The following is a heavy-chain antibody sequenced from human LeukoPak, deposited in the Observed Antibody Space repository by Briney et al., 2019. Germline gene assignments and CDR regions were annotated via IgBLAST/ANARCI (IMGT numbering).Heavy chain of an antibody. J-gene: IGHJ5*02. CDR3: AREGGGSGWYSWFDP. CDR1: GGSTSSGSYY. CDR2: IYTSGTT. Sequence: PSETLSLTCTVSGGSTSSGSYYWSWIRQPAGKGLEWIGRIYTSGTTDYSPFLKSRVTISLDTSKNQLSLKLTSVTAADTAMYYCAREGGGSGWYSWFDPWGQGTLVTVSS. D-gene: IGHD6-13*01. V-gene: IGHV4-61*02.